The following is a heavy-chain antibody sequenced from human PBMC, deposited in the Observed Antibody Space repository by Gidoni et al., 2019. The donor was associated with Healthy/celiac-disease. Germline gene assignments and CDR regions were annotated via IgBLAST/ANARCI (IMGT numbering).Heavy chain of an antibody. J-gene: IGHJ6*02. D-gene: IGHD2-8*01. CDR3: ARGGYCTNGVCFIYYYYYGMDV. CDR1: GGSFSGYY. Sequence: QVQLQQWGAGLLKPSETLSLTCAVYGGSFSGYYWSWIRQPPGKGLEWIGEIHHSGSTNYNPSLKSRVTISVDTSKNQFSLKLSSVTAADTAVYYCARGGYCTNGVCFIYYYYYGMDVWGQGTTVTVSS. V-gene: IGHV4-34*01. CDR2: IHHSGST.